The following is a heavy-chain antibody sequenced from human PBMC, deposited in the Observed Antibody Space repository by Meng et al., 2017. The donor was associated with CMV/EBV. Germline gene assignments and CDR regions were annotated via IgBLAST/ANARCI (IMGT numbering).Heavy chain of an antibody. Sequence: CAASGFTFSGSGMHWVRQAPGKGLEWVAVIWYDGSNKYYADSVKGRFTISRDNSKNTLYLQMNSLRAEDTAVYYCAKGDSSGYYFDYWGQGTLVTVS. D-gene: IGHD3-22*01. CDR1: GFTFSGSG. CDR2: IWYDGSNK. V-gene: IGHV3-33*06. CDR3: AKGDSSGYYFDY. J-gene: IGHJ4*02.